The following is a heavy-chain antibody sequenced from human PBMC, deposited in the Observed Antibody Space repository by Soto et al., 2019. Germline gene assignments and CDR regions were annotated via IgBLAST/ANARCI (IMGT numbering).Heavy chain of an antibody. D-gene: IGHD1-26*01. CDR2: INGRGDRT. V-gene: IGHV3-23*01. CDR1: GFPSDTYD. Sequence: EMQLMELGGGLVKPGGSVILYCAASGFPSDTYDMSWVRQAPGKGLVWVSGINGRGDRTFVADSVKGRFSISRDISTDTLYLQMNSLKPEDTAVYFCAKEGWGGSYEPYFDFCGQGTVVTVSS. CDR3: AKEGWGGSYEPYFDF. J-gene: IGHJ4*02.